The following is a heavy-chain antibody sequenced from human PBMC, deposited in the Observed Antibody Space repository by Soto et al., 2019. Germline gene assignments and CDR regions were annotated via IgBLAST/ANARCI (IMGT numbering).Heavy chain of an antibody. CDR3: AKDLLGIATTRGAFDI. CDR1: GFTFSSYA. Sequence: EVQLLESGGGLVQPGGSLRLSCAASGFTFSSYAMSWVRQAPGKGLEWVSAISGSGGSTYYADSVKGRFSISRDNSKNTLYLQMNNLRDEDTAVYYCAKDLLGIATTRGAFDIWGQGTMVTVSS. D-gene: IGHD6-13*01. J-gene: IGHJ3*02. CDR2: ISGSGGST. V-gene: IGHV3-23*01.